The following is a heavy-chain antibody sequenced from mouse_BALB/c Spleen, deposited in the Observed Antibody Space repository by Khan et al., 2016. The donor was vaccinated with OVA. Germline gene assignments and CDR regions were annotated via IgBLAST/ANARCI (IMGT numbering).Heavy chain of an antibody. CDR2: ISYSGNT. D-gene: IGHD3-2*02. CDR3: ARIQGGDFDY. CDR1: GYSITSDYA. V-gene: IGHV3-2*02. J-gene: IGHJ2*01. Sequence: EVQLQESGPGLVKPSQSLSLTCTVTGYSITSDYAWNWIRQFPGNKLERMGYISYSGNTKYNPSLKSRISITRETSKNQFFLQLNFVTIEDTATYYCARIQGGDFDYWGQGTTLTVSS.